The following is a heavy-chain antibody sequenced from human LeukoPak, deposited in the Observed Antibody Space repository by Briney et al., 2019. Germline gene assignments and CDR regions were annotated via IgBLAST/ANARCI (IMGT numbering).Heavy chain of an antibody. J-gene: IGHJ5*02. CDR1: GGSIRSYY. D-gene: IGHD3-10*01. CDR3: ARGLLWFGELLRVDNWFDP. Sequence: SGTLSLTCTVSGGSIRSYYWSWIRQPPGKGLEWIGYIYYSGDTNYNPSLKSRVTISVDTSKNQFSLKLSSVTAADTAVYYCARGLLWFGELLRVDNWFDPWGQGTLVTVSS. CDR2: IYYSGDT. V-gene: IGHV4-59*01.